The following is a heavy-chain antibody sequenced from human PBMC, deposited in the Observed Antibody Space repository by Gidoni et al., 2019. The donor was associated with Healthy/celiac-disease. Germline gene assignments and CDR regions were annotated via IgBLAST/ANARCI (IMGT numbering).Heavy chain of an antibody. J-gene: IGHJ3*02. Sequence: QVQLQASGPGLVKPSETLSLTCTVSGGSISSYYWSWIRQPPGKGLEWIGYIYYSGSTNYNPSLKSRVTISVDTSKNQFSLKLSSVTAADTAVYYCARDRGVGATTIDAFDIWGQGTMVTVSS. CDR2: IYYSGST. CDR1: GGSISSYY. CDR3: ARDRGVGATTIDAFDI. V-gene: IGHV4-59*01. D-gene: IGHD1-26*01.